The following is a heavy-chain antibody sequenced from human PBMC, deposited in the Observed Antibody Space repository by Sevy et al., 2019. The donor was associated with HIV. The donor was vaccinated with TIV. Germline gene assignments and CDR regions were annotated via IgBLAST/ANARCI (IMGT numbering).Heavy chain of an antibody. D-gene: IGHD6-13*01. J-gene: IGHJ4*02. CDR1: GFTFDDYA. CDR3: AKAFAGYSSSCLLH. V-gene: IGHV3-9*01. Sequence: SLRLSCAASGFTFDDYAMHWVRQAPGKGLEWVSGISWSSSNIDYADSVKGRFTISRDNAKNSLYLQMNSLRAEDTALYYCAKAFAGYSSSCLLHWGQGTLVTVSS. CDR2: ISWSSSNI.